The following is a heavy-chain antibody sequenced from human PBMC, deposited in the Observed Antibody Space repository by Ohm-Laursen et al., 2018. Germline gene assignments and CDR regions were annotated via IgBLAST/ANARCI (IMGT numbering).Heavy chain of an antibody. J-gene: IGHJ4*02. V-gene: IGHV4-59*08. CDR1: GGAISNYY. CDR2: INYSGNT. D-gene: IGHD1-26*01. CDR3: AGNRLGSSFDN. Sequence: SETLSLTCTVSGGAISNYYWSWIRQPPGKGLEWIGHINYSGNTNYNPSLKSRVTISVDTSKNQFSLKLSSVTAADTAVYYCAGNRLGSSFDNWGQGTVVTVSP.